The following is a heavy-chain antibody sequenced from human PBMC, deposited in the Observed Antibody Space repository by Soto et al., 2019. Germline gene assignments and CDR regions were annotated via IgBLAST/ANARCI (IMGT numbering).Heavy chain of an antibody. Sequence: QVQLQESGPGLVKPSETLSLSCTVSGASITDYYWTWIRQSPGQGLEWIGYVYYSGRTNYNPSLKSRVTMSVDMSKDQFSLILTSLTAADTAVYYCASFHGVASAGFDSWGQGTLVTVSS. CDR3: ASFHGVASAGFDS. J-gene: IGHJ4*02. CDR1: GASITDYY. D-gene: IGHD6-13*01. V-gene: IGHV4-59*01. CDR2: VYYSGRT.